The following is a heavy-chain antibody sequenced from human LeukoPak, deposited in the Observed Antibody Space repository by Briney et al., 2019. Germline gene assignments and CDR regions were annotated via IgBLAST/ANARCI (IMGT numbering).Heavy chain of an antibody. Sequence: GASVKVSCKASGYTFTSYYMHWVRQAPGQGLEWMGIINPSGGSTSYAQKFQGRVTMTRDTSISTAYMELSRLRSDDTAVYYCARLYSSSWTFDYWGQGTLVTVSS. V-gene: IGHV1-46*01. CDR3: ARLYSSSWTFDY. J-gene: IGHJ4*02. CDR2: INPSGGST. D-gene: IGHD6-13*01. CDR1: GYTFTSYY.